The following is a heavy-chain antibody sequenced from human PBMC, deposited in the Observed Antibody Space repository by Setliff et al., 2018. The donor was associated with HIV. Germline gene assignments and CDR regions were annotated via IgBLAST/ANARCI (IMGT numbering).Heavy chain of an antibody. J-gene: IGHJ6*03. CDR3: ARGSRGYSYAYYYYYMDV. CDR1: GGSISSYC. CDR2: IYYSGST. Sequence: KPSETLSLTCTVSGGSISSYCWSWIRQPPGKGLDWIGYIYYSGSTNYNPSLKSRVTISVDTSKNQFSLKLSSVTAADTAVYYCARGSRGYSYAYYYYYMDVWGKGTTVTVSS. V-gene: IGHV4-59*01. D-gene: IGHD5-18*01.